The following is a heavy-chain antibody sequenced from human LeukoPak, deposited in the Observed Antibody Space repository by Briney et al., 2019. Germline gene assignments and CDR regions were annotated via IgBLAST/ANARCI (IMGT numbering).Heavy chain of an antibody. CDR3: ARGTYYYFDY. CDR2: ISSSGGNT. CDR1: GFTFSSYA. Sequence: PGGSLRLSCAASGFTFSSYAMSWVRQAPGKGLEWVSVISSSGGNTNYADSVKGRFTISRDNAKNSLYLQMSSLRAEDTAVYYCARGTYYYFDYWGQGTLVTVSS. V-gene: IGHV3-23*01. J-gene: IGHJ4*02. D-gene: IGHD1-26*01.